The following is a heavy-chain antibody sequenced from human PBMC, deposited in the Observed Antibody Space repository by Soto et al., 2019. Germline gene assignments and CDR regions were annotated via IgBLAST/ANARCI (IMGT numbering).Heavy chain of an antibody. CDR2: INVINGNA. V-gene: IGHV1-3*01. D-gene: IGHD6-19*01. CDR1: GYTFTSYD. J-gene: IGHJ4*02. Sequence: AAVKVSCKASGYTFTSYDMHWVRQAPGQRREGMGRINVINGNAYYSQRFQGRATVTRDTSASKGYMELRSLISGDTAVYYCVVSRGWCAFHSWGQGTVVTVSS. CDR3: VVSRGWCAFHS.